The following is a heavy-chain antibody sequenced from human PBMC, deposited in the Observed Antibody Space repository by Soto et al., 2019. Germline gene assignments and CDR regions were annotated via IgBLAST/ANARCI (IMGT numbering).Heavy chain of an antibody. J-gene: IGHJ4*02. V-gene: IGHV3-30-3*01. CDR1: GFTFSSYA. CDR2: ISYDGSNK. CDR3: ARASNGWYYDY. Sequence: QVQLVESGGGVVQPGRSLRLSCAASGFTFSSYAMHWVRQAPGKGLEWVAVISYDGSNKYYADFVKGRFTISRDNSKNTLYLQMNSLRAEDTAVYYCARASNGWYYDYWGQGTLVTVSS. D-gene: IGHD6-19*01.